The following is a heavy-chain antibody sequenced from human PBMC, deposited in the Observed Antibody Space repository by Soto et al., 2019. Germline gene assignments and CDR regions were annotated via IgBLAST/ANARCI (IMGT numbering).Heavy chain of an antibody. CDR2: ISYSGTT. D-gene: IGHD3-10*01. J-gene: IGHJ5*02. Sequence: SETLSLTCTVSGGSISSGNYYWSWIRQPPGKGLEWIGFISYSGTTHYRAYLRSRVSISVDTSKNQFSLDLSSVTAADTAVFYFARHLGDYYGSGSYSYWFDPWGQGTLVTVSS. CDR3: ARHLGDYYGSGSYSYWFDP. V-gene: IGHV4-30-4*01. CDR1: GGSISSGNYY.